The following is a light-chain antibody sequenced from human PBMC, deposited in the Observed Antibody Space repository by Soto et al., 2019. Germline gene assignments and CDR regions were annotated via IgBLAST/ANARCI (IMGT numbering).Light chain of an antibody. V-gene: IGKV1-39*01. CDR2: EAS. Sequence: DIQMTQSPSPLSASVGDRVDITCRTSQSVSSYLNWYQAKPGKAPKLLIYEASSLESGVPSRFSGSGSGTDFPLTISSLQPEDSATYYGQQSYSTPPFTFGPGTRVDI. CDR3: QQSYSTPPFT. J-gene: IGKJ3*01. CDR1: QSVSSY.